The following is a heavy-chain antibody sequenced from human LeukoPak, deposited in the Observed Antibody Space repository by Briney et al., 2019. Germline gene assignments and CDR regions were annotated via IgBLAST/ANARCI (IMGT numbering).Heavy chain of an antibody. CDR3: ASPNSMAGTHYFHY. D-gene: IGHD6-19*01. CDR1: GFTFTTFP. J-gene: IGHJ4*02. V-gene: IGHV3-30*04. CDR2: ISYDGTDK. Sequence: HPGGSLRLSCAASGFTFTTFPMHWVHQPPGKGLEWVAVISYDGTDKYYADSVKGRFTISRDNSKSTLYLQMDSLRAEDTAVYYCASPNSMAGTHYFHYWGQGTLVTVSS.